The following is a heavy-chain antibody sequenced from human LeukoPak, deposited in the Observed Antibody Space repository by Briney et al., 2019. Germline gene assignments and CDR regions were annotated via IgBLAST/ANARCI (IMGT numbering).Heavy chain of an antibody. CDR1: GFTFSSYM. Sequence: GESLRLSCAASGFTFSSYMMTWVRQAPGKGLEWVANIKPDGGEKFYVDSVRGRFTISRDNAKNSLYLQMNSLRAEDTAVYYCASGYYDSGGYPPYFDYWGQGTLVTVSS. V-gene: IGHV3-7*01. CDR2: IKPDGGEK. D-gene: IGHD3-22*01. CDR3: ASGYYDSGGYPPYFDY. J-gene: IGHJ4*02.